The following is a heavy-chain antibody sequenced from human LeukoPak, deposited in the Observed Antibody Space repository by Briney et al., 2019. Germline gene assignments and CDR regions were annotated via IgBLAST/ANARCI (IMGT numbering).Heavy chain of an antibody. CDR3: ARGYSGFGWYKDWFDP. CDR1: GFTFSDYY. D-gene: IGHD1-26*01. Sequence: GSLRLSCAASGFTFSDYYMSWIRQAPGKGLEWIGSIYYSGSTYYNPSLKSRVTISVDTSKNQFSLKLSSVTAADTAVYYCARGYSGFGWYKDWFDPWGQGTLVTVSS. CDR2: IYYSGST. V-gene: IGHV4-38-2*01. J-gene: IGHJ5*02.